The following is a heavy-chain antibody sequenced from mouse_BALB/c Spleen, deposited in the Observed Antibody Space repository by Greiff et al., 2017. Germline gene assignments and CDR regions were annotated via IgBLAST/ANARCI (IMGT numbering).Heavy chain of an antibody. CDR3: ASSGNWYFDV. CDR1: GFTFSSFG. D-gene: IGHD1-1*02. Sequence: EVLLVESGGGLVQPGGSRKLSCAASGFTFSSFGMHWVRQAPEKGLEWVAYISSGSSTIYYADTVKGRFTISRDNPKNTLFLQMTSLRSEDTAMYYCASSGNWYFDVWGAGTTVTVSS. CDR2: ISSGSSTI. J-gene: IGHJ1*01. V-gene: IGHV5-17*02.